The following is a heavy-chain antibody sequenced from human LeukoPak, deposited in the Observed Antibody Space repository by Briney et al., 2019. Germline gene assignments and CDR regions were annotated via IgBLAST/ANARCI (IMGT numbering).Heavy chain of an antibody. J-gene: IGHJ2*01. Sequence: PGGSLRLSCAASGFTFSHYYMTWVRQAPGKGLEWVSSISGSSGYIFYADSVKGRFTISRDNAKNSLYLQMNSLRAEDTALYYCARRMTTVTTKYFDLWGRGTLVTVSS. CDR3: ARRMTTVTTKYFDL. CDR1: GFTFSHYY. D-gene: IGHD4-17*01. V-gene: IGHV3-21*04. CDR2: ISGSSGYI.